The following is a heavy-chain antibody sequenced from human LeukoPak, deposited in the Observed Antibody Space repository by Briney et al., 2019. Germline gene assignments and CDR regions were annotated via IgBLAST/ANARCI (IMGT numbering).Heavy chain of an antibody. CDR3: ARDPTSSWETAFDI. J-gene: IGHJ3*02. D-gene: IGHD1-26*01. CDR1: GFTFRSYG. CDR2: ISSGTSYI. V-gene: IGHV3-21*01. Sequence: GGSLRLSCAASGFTFRSYGMNWVRQAPGKGLEWVSSISSGTSYIYYAASVKGRFTISRDNAKDSLYLQMNSLRAEDTAVYYCARDPTSSWETAFDIWGQGTMVTVSS.